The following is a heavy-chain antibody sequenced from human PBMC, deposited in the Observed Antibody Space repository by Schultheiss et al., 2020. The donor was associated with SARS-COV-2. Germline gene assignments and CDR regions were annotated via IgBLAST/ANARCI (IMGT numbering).Heavy chain of an antibody. V-gene: IGHV2-5*02. CDR3: AHGAGRQYCGGDCYSRWFDP. J-gene: IGHJ5*02. D-gene: IGHD2-21*02. Sequence: SGPTLVKPTQTLTLTCTFSGFSLSTSGVGVGWIRQPPGKALEWLALIYWDVDKRYSPSLKSRLTITKDTSKNQVVLTMTNMDPVDTATYYCAHGAGRQYCGGDCYSRWFDPWGQGTLVTVSS. CDR1: GFSLSTSGVG. CDR2: IYWDVDK.